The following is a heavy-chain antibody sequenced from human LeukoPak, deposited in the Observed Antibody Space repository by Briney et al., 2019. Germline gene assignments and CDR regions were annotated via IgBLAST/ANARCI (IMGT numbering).Heavy chain of an antibody. CDR2: IKHDGSEK. Sequence: PGGSLRLSCAASGFTFSTYWMSWVRQAPGKGLEWVANIKHDGSEKYYVDSVKGRFTISRDNGKNSLYLQMNGLRAEDTAVYYCARFVVVIAYFDYWGQGTLVTVSS. CDR1: GFTFSTYW. D-gene: IGHD2-21*01. V-gene: IGHV3-7*01. J-gene: IGHJ4*02. CDR3: ARFVVVIAYFDY.